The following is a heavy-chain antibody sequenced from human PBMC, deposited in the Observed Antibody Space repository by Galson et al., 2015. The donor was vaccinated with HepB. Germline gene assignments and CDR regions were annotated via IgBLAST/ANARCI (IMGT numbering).Heavy chain of an antibody. CDR2: ISYDGSNK. Sequence: SLRLSCAASGFTFSSYGMHWVRQAPGKGLEWVAVISYDGSNKYYADSVKGRFTISRDNSKNTLYLQMNSLRAEDTAVYYCAKDKAEWELHLDYWGQGTLVTVSS. CDR3: AKDKAEWELHLDY. CDR1: GFTFSSYG. V-gene: IGHV3-30*18. J-gene: IGHJ4*02. D-gene: IGHD1-26*01.